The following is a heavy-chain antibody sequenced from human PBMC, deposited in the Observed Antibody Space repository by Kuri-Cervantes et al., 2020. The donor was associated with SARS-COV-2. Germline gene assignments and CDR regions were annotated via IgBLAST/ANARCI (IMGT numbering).Heavy chain of an antibody. CDR3: AREPAGYSSRYCIDV. CDR2: INPNSGGT. D-gene: IGHD6-19*01. J-gene: IGHJ6*02. V-gene: IGHV1-2*04. CDR1: GYTFTGYY. Sequence: ASVKVSCKASGYTFTGYYMHRVRQAPGQGLEWMGWINPNSGGTNYAQKFQGWVTMTSDTSTNTAYMEVNNMRSDDTAVYFCAREPAGYSSRYCIDVWGQGTSVTVSS.